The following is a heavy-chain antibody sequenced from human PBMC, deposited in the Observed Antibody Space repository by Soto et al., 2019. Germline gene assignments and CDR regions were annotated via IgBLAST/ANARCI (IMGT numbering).Heavy chain of an antibody. CDR3: ARSSCIGAAGTIRGRNWFDL. J-gene: IGHJ5*02. CDR2: INPSSGGT. Sequence: APLKISCKYPGYTFTVHDMHWVRQAPGQGLEWMGWINPSSGGTNYAQKFQGWVTMTRDTSISTAYMELSGLRSDDTAVYYCARSSCIGAAGTIRGRNWFDLWGQGILVTV. D-gene: IGHD6-13*01. V-gene: IGHV1-2*04. CDR1: GYTFTVHD.